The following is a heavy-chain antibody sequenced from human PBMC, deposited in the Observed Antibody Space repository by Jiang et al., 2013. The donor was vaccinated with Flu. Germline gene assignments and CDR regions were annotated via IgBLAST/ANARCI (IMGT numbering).Heavy chain of an antibody. D-gene: IGHD5-12*01. Sequence: TLSLTCTVSGGSISSYYWSWIRQPPGKGLEWIGYIYYSGSTNYNPSLKSRVTISVDTSKNQFSLKLSSVTAADTAVYYCARMASGYDHPYYFDYWGQGTLVTVSS. V-gene: IGHV4-59*01. CDR2: IYYSGST. J-gene: IGHJ4*02. CDR1: GGSISSYY. CDR3: ARMASGYDHPYYFDY.